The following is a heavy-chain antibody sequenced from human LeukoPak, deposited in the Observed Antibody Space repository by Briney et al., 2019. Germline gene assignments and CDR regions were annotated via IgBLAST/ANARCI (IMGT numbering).Heavy chain of an antibody. Sequence: SETMSLTCTVSGGSISNSHYYWGWVRQPPGKGLEWIGYIYYSGKTYYNPSLKSRVTISVDTSKNQFSLKLSSVTAADTAVDYCARAKERRYYYYYMDVWGKGTTVTVSS. CDR1: GGSISNSHYY. D-gene: IGHD1-1*01. CDR2: IYYSGKT. V-gene: IGHV4-39*07. CDR3: ARAKERRYYYYYMDV. J-gene: IGHJ6*03.